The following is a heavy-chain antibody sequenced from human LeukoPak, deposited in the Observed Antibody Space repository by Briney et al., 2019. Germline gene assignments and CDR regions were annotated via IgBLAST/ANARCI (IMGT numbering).Heavy chain of an antibody. CDR1: GFTFSSFE. J-gene: IGHJ3*02. CDR2: ISSSGSTI. V-gene: IGHV3-48*03. Sequence: GGSLRLSCAASGFTFSSFEMDWVRQAPGKGLEWVSYISSSGSTIFYADSVKGRFTISRDNAKNSLYLQMNSLRAEDTAVYYCARYAIAVAGTAGDAFDIWGQGTMVTVSS. D-gene: IGHD6-19*01. CDR3: ARYAIAVAGTAGDAFDI.